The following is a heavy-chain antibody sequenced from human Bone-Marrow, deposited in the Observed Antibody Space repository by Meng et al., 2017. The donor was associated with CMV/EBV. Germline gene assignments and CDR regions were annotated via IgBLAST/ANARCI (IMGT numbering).Heavy chain of an antibody. Sequence: GESLKISCAASGFTFSNAWMSWVRQAPGKGLEWVGRIKSKTDGGTTDYAAPVKGRFTISRDDSKDTLYLQLNSLKTEDTAVYYCTAYIVGTTSDNWGQGTLVTVSS. CDR1: GFTFSNAW. CDR3: TAYIVGTTSDN. D-gene: IGHD1-26*01. CDR2: IKSKTDGGTT. V-gene: IGHV3-15*01. J-gene: IGHJ4*02.